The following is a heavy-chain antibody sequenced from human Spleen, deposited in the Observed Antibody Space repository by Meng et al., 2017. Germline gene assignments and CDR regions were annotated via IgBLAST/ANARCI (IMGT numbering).Heavy chain of an antibody. CDR3: ARLYNSRWNAAEYFQH. V-gene: IGHV4-34*01. Sequence: QVQLQRWGVGLLKPSETLSLTCVVSGGSFSDYYWSWIRQPPGKGLEWIGDVHHRGSTNYNPSLKSRVTISVDTSKNQFSLNLSSVTAADTAVYYCARLYNSRWNAAEYFQHWGQGTLVTVSS. CDR2: VHHRGST. D-gene: IGHD6-13*01. CDR1: GGSFSDYY. J-gene: IGHJ1*01.